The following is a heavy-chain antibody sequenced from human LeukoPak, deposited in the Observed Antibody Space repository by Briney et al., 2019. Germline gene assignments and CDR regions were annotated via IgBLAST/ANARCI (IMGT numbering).Heavy chain of an antibody. CDR2: IKTRNEGGTS. D-gene: IGHD2/OR15-2a*01. V-gene: IGHV3-15*01. Sequence: GGSLRLSCAASGFPFSNARMSWVRQAPGKGLEWVGRIKTRNEGGTSEYAAPVKGRFTISRDDSKNTVHLQMNSLKTEDTGVYYCTKPDLLWVGEDVWGPGTTVTVSS. CDR1: GFPFSNAR. J-gene: IGHJ6*02. CDR3: TKPDLLWVGEDV.